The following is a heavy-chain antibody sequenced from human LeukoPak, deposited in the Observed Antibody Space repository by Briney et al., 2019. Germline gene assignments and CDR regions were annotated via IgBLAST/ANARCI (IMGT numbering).Heavy chain of an antibody. D-gene: IGHD2-21*02. CDR1: GGTLSTYA. Sequence: ASVKVSCKPSGGTLSTYAISWVRQAPGQGPQWMGGVIPMFGTVRYAQKFQGRVTITTDDSTSTAYMELSSLRFEDTAVYYCASRGGVTQENDYYYFAMDVWTQGTTVTVSS. V-gene: IGHV1-69*05. CDR3: ASRGGVTQENDYYYFAMDV. CDR2: VIPMFGTV. J-gene: IGHJ6*02.